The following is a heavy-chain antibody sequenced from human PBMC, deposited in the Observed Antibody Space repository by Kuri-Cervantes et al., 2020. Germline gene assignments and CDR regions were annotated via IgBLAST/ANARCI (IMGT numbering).Heavy chain of an antibody. Sequence: SETLSLTCTVSGGSISRGDYYWSWIRQPPGKGLEWIGYIYYSGSTYYNPSLKSRVTISVDTSKNQFSLKLSSMTAADTAVYYCARELDYSDAFDIWGQGTMVTVSS. D-gene: IGHD2-15*01. V-gene: IGHV4-30-4*01. CDR3: ARELDYSDAFDI. J-gene: IGHJ3*02. CDR2: IYYSGST. CDR1: GGSISRGDYY.